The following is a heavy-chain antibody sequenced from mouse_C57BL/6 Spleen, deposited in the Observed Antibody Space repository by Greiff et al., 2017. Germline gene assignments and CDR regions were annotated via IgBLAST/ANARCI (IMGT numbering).Heavy chain of an antibody. Sequence: QVQLQQSGAELVRPGASVTLSCKASGYTFTDYEMHWVKQTPVHGLEWIGAIDPETGGTASNQKFKGKSILTADKSPSTAYMELRSLTSEDSAVYYCTRKGTIADYFDYWGQGTTLAVSS. J-gene: IGHJ2*01. D-gene: IGHD2-12*01. CDR2: IDPETGGT. CDR3: TRKGTIADYFDY. V-gene: IGHV1-15*01. CDR1: GYTFTDYE.